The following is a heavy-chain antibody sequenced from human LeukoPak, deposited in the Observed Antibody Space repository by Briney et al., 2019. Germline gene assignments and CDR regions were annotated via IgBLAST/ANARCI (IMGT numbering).Heavy chain of an antibody. CDR1: GFSFSNYE. J-gene: IGHJ4*02. V-gene: IGHV3-48*03. Sequence: PGGSLRLSCAASGFSFSNYEINWVRQAPGKGLEWVSYISSSGSTVYYADSVKGRFTTSRDNAKNSLYLQMNSLRADDTAVYHCARDSAGLDYWGPGILVTVSS. CDR3: ARDSAGLDY. CDR2: ISSSGSTV.